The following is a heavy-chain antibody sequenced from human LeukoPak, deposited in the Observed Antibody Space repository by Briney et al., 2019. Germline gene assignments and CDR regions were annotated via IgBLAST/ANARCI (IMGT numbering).Heavy chain of an antibody. CDR3: ARNSLIAENYGYYYFSYMDV. V-gene: IGHV3-21*06. Sequence: GGSLRLSCAASGFTFSSYEMNWVRQAPGKGLEWVSSISSIGTYLYYADSVKGRFTISRDKNSLYLRMNSLRVEDTAVYYCARNSLIAENYGYYYFSYMDVWGKGTTVTVSS. CDR1: GFTFSSYE. J-gene: IGHJ6*03. D-gene: IGHD2-21*01. CDR2: ISSIGTYL.